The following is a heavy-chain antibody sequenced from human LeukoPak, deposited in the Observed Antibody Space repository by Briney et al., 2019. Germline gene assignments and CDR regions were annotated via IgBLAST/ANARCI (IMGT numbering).Heavy chain of an antibody. CDR2: ISSSGSTI. CDR1: GFTFSSYE. V-gene: IGHV3-48*03. Sequence: GGSLRLSCAASGFTFSSYEMNWVRQAPGKGLEWVSYISSSGSTIYYADSVKGRFTIPRDNAKNSLYLQMNSLRAEDTAVYYCARGHPKYSSGPGYAYWGQGTLVTVSS. J-gene: IGHJ4*02. CDR3: ARGHPKYSSGPGYAY. D-gene: IGHD6-19*01.